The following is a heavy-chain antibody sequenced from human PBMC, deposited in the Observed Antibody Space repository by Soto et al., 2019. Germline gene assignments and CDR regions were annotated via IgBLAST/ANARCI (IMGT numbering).Heavy chain of an antibody. D-gene: IGHD3-10*01. CDR3: ARDFYALTNPGFYYYAMDV. V-gene: IGHV3-9*01. CDR1: GFTFHDYG. Sequence: PGGSLRLSCVASGFTFHDYGMHWVRQVPGKGLEWVSSLTWNSDTIIYAESVKGRFTISRDNAKNSLYLQMNSLRPEDTALYFCARDFYALTNPGFYYYAMDVWGQGTTVTVSS. CDR2: LTWNSDTI. J-gene: IGHJ6*02.